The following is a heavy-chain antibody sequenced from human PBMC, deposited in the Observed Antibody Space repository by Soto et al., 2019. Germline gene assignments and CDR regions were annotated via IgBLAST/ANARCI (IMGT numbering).Heavy chain of an antibody. Sequence: GGSLRLSCAASGFTFSSYSMNWVRQAPGKGLEWVSSISSSSGYIYYADSVKGRFTISRDNAKNSLYLQMNSLRAEDTAVYYCARSDTAMSAKFDYWGQGTLVTVSS. J-gene: IGHJ4*02. CDR3: ARSDTAMSAKFDY. D-gene: IGHD5-18*01. CDR2: ISSSSGYI. V-gene: IGHV3-21*01. CDR1: GFTFSSYS.